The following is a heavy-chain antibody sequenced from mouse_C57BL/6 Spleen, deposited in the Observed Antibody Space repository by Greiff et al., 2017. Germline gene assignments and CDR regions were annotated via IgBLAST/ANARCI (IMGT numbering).Heavy chain of an antibody. CDR3: ACMVTTFDY. Sequence: EVQLQESGPGLVKPSQSLSLPCSVTGYSITSGYYWNWIRQFPGNKLEWMGYISYDGSNNYNPSLKNRISITRDTSKNQFFLKLNSVTTEDTATYYCACMVTTFDYWGQGTTLTVSS. D-gene: IGHD2-2*01. CDR2: ISYDGSN. J-gene: IGHJ2*01. V-gene: IGHV3-6*01. CDR1: GYSITSGYY.